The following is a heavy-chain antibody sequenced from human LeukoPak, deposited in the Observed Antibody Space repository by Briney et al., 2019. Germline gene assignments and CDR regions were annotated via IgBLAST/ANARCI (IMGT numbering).Heavy chain of an antibody. CDR2: IKNDGAVK. CDR1: GFTFSYHW. J-gene: IGHJ2*01. D-gene: IGHD6-13*01. V-gene: IGHV3-7*03. CDR3: AKLDPWEKQLVLADPDPNWYFDL. Sequence: GGSLTLSCAASGFTFSYHWMTWVRQAPGKVLEWVANIKNDGAVKNYVDSVKGRFTISKYNANNSLYLQMNTLNCQNTALYYCAKLDPWEKQLVLADPDPNWYFDLWGRGTLVTVSS.